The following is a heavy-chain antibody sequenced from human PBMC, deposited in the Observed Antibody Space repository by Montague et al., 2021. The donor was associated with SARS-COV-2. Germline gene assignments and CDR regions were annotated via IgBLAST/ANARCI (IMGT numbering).Heavy chain of an antibody. CDR1: GGSFSTYS. CDR3: AGLGDGVVPSPILGVGPYYSYYYMDG. D-gene: IGHD3-10*01. CDR2: IHHGGST. V-gene: IGHV4-34*01. J-gene: IGHJ6*03. Sequence: ETLSLTCAVHGGSFSTYSWNWIRQPPGKGLEWIGEIHHGGSTNYNPSLKSRVTISADTSKNQFSLKLTSVAAADTAVYYCAGLGDGVVPSPILGVGPYYSYYYMDGWGKGTTVTVSS.